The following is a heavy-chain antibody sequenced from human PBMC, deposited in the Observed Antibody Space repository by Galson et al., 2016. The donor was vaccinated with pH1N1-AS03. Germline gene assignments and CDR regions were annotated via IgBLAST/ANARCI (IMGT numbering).Heavy chain of an antibody. D-gene: IGHD5-18*01. CDR3: PRQDSSGYFHALDM. CDR1: GFTFTTYW. CDR2: INTEGTST. V-gene: IGHV3-74*01. Sequence: SLRLSCAASGFTFTTYWMHWVRQAPGGGLVWVSRINTEGTSTRGTDSVKGRFFISRDNAKNTVYLQMNSLRAEDTAVYYCPRQDSSGYFHALDMWGQGTMVTVSS. J-gene: IGHJ3*02.